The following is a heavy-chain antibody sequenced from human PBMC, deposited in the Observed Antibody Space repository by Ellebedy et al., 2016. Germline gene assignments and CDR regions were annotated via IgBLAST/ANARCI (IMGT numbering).Heavy chain of an antibody. CDR3: AKDLGGIAVALDY. Sequence: GESLKISXAASGFTFSSYGMHWVRQAPGKGLEWVAVISYDGSNKYYADSVKGRFTISRDNSKNTLYLQMNSLRAEDTAVYYCAKDLGGIAVALDYWGQGTLVTVSS. CDR2: ISYDGSNK. V-gene: IGHV3-30*18. J-gene: IGHJ4*02. D-gene: IGHD6-19*01. CDR1: GFTFSSYG.